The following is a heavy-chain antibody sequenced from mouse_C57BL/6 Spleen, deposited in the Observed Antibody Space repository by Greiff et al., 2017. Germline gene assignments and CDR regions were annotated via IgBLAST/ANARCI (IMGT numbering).Heavy chain of an antibody. D-gene: IGHD1-1*01. Sequence: QVQLQQPGAELVKPGASVKLSCKASGYTFTSYWMQWVKQRPGQGLEWIGEIDPSDSYTNYNQKFKGKATLTVDTSSSTAYMQLSSLTSEDSAVYYCARYYYGSSPWWYFDVWGTGTTVTVSS. CDR1: GYTFTSYW. J-gene: IGHJ1*03. CDR2: IDPSDSYT. CDR3: ARYYYGSSPWWYFDV. V-gene: IGHV1-50*01.